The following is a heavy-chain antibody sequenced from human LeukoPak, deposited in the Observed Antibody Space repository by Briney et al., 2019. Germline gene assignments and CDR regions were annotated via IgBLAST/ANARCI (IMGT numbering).Heavy chain of an antibody. CDR3: AREGFSGSYYAYYYYYYMDV. J-gene: IGHJ6*03. CDR2: ISSSSSYI. D-gene: IGHD1-26*01. Sequence: SGGSLRLSCAASGFTFSSYSMNWVRQAPGKGLEWVSSISSSSSYIYYADSVKGRFTISRDNAKNSLYLQTNSLRAEDTAVYYCAREGFSGSYYAYYYYYYMDVWGKGTTVTISS. V-gene: IGHV3-21*01. CDR1: GFTFSSYS.